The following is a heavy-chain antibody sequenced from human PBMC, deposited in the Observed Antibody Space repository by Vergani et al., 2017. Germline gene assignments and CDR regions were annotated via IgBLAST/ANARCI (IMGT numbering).Heavy chain of an antibody. Sequence: QVQLQESGPGLVKPPGTLSLTCAVSGGYLSSSNWWRWVRQPPGKGLEWIGSIFYTGTTYYNEAHKSRLTISVDTSKNQFSLNLTSVTAADTAVYYCTRHGRSGWAGYFQHWGQGTLVTASS. CDR1: GGYLSSSNW. D-gene: IGHD6-19*01. V-gene: IGHV4-4*03. CDR3: TRHGRSGWAGYFQH. J-gene: IGHJ1*01. CDR2: IFYTGTT.